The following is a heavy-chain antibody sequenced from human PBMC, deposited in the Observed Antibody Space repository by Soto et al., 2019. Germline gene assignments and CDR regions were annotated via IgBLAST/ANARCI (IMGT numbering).Heavy chain of an antibody. V-gene: IGHV4-39*01. D-gene: IGHD2-15*01. CDR1: GYSLSSSDYY. CDR2: MFYSGLT. Sequence: SESLSLTCSISGYSLSSSDYYWAWIRQPPGKGLEWIGSMFYSGLTYYNPSLKSRVTLSVDTSKNHFSVRLNSVTAADTAVYYCAPLTVSLSGPYGIHVWGQGTTVTVSS. J-gene: IGHJ6*02. CDR3: APLTVSLSGPYGIHV.